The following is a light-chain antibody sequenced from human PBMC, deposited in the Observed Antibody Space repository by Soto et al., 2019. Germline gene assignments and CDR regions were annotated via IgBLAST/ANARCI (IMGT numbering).Light chain of an antibody. CDR1: SSDVGSSNL. CDR2: EGD. CDR3: CSFARSTTFYV. J-gene: IGLJ1*01. V-gene: IGLV2-23*01. Sequence: QSALTQPASVSGAPGQSTTISCSGTSSDVGSSNLVSWYQQHPGKAPKLIIFEGDRRPSGVSGRFSGSKSGNTASLTISGLQAEDEADYYCCSFARSTTFYVFGTGTKVTVL.